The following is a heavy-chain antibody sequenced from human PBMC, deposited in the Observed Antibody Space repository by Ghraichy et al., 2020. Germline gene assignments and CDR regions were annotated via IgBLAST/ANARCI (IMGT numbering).Heavy chain of an antibody. CDR1: GFSVSDYG. Sequence: GGSLRLSCDASGFSVSDYGMNWVRQAPGKGLESISFISSSSITIYYADSVKGRFTISRDNDKNSLYLQMNSLRDEDTAVYYWARDIRECSGGRCYSYYYGRDVWGQGTTVTVSS. CDR3: ARDIRECSGGRCYSYYYGRDV. V-gene: IGHV3-48*02. J-gene: IGHJ6*02. CDR2: ISSSSITI. D-gene: IGHD2-15*01.